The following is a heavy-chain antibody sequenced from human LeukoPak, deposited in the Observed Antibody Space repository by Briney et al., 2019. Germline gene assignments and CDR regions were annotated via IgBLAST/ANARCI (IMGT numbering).Heavy chain of an antibody. D-gene: IGHD3-10*01. CDR3: ARVMVRGVIKPFDY. V-gene: IGHV3-48*04. CDR1: GFTFSSYS. CDR2: ISSSSSTI. Sequence: PGGSLRLSCAASGFTFSSYSMNWVRQAPGKGLEWVSYISSSSSTIYYADSVKGRFTISRDNAKNSLYLQMNSLRAEDTAVYYCARVMVRGVIKPFDYWGQGTLVTVSS. J-gene: IGHJ4*02.